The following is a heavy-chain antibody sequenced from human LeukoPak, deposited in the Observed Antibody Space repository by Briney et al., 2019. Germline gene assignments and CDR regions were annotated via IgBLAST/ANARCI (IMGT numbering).Heavy chain of an antibody. Sequence: ASVKVSCKASGYTFTGYYMHWVRQAPGQGLEWMGWINPNSGGTNYAQKFQGRVTMTRDTFISTAYMELSRLRSDDTAVYYCARAYDILTGLIGYYFDYWGQGTLVTVSS. CDR2: INPNSGGT. D-gene: IGHD3-9*01. CDR3: ARAYDILTGLIGYYFDY. CDR1: GYTFTGYY. V-gene: IGHV1-2*02. J-gene: IGHJ4*02.